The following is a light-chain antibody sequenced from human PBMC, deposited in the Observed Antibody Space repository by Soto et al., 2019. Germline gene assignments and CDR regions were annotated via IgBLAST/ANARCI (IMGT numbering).Light chain of an antibody. CDR1: QTVLHISNNKNY. V-gene: IGKV4-1*01. CDR2: WAS. Sequence: DIVMTQSPDSLAVSLGERATINCKSGQTVLHISNNKNYLAWYQQKPGQPPKLLIYWASTRESGVPDRFSGSGSGTDFTLTISSLQAEDVAVYYCQQYYSTPYTFGQGTKLEIK. J-gene: IGKJ2*01. CDR3: QQYYSTPYT.